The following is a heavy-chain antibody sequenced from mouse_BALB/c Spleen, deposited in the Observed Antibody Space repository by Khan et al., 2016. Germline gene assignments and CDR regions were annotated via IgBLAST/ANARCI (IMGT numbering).Heavy chain of an antibody. CDR3: AGGTPFDS. Sequence: QVRLQQSGAELVRPGSSVKISCKASGYAFSGYWMNWVKQRPGQGLEWIGQIYPGDGDTNYNGKFKGKATLTADKSSSTAYMQLSSLTSEDSAVYFCAGGTPFDSWGQGTLVTVSA. CDR2: IYPGDGDT. V-gene: IGHV1-80*01. CDR1: GYAFSGYW. D-gene: IGHD2-14*01. J-gene: IGHJ3*01.